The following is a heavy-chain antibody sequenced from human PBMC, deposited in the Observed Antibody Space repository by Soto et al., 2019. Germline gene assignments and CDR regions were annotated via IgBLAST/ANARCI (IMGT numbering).Heavy chain of an antibody. Sequence: PSETLSLTCTVSGGSISSYYWSWIRQPPGKGLEWIGYIYYSGSTNYNPSLKSRVTISVDTSKNQFSLKLSSVTAADTAVYYCARDFTIFGVVNGGMDVWGQGTTVTVSS. CDR3: ARDFTIFGVVNGGMDV. J-gene: IGHJ6*02. V-gene: IGHV4-59*01. CDR2: IYYSGST. D-gene: IGHD3-3*01. CDR1: GGSISSYY.